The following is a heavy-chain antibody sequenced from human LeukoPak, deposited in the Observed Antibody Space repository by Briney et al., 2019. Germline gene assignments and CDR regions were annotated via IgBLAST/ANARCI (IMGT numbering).Heavy chain of an antibody. V-gene: IGHV3-9*01. CDR3: AKDPLGELTGPNY. J-gene: IGHJ4*02. CDR1: GFTFDDYA. D-gene: IGHD3-16*01. Sequence: GGSLRLSCAASGFTFDDYAMHWVRQAPGKGLEWVSGISWNSGSIGYADSVKGRFTISRDNAKNSLYLQMNSLRAEDTALYYCAKDPLGELTGPNYWGQGTLVTVSS. CDR2: ISWNSGSI.